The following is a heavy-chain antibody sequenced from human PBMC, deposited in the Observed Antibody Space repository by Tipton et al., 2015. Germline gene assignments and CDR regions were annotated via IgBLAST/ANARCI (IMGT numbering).Heavy chain of an antibody. CDR2: MNPSSGDT. Sequence: QLVQSGAAVKKPGASVKVSCKTSGYTFTGHRLHWVRQAPGQALEWMGCMNPSSGDTTYAQRFHGRVTMTSDTSITTAYLELSSLGSDDTAVYYCARTWMQVFTPDFDYWGQGTLVTVSS. CDR3: ARTWMQVFTPDFDY. V-gene: IGHV1-2*02. J-gene: IGHJ4*02. CDR1: GYTFTGHR. D-gene: IGHD5-18*01.